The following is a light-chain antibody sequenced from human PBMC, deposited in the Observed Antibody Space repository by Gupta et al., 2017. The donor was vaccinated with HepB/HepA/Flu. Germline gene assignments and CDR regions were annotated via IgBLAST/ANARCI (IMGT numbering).Light chain of an antibody. CDR3: QQSYTTPCT. CDR1: QSISSY. J-gene: IGKJ2*02. CDR2: AAS. V-gene: IGKV1-39*01. Sequence: DIQMTQSPSSLSASVGDRVTITCRASQSISSYLNWYQHKPGKAPNLLIYAASSLQSGVPSRFSGSGSGTDFTLTISSLQPEDFATYYCQQSYTTPCTFGQGTKLEIK.